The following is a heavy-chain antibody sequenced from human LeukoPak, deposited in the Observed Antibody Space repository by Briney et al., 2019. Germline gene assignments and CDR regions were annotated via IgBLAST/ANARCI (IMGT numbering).Heavy chain of an antibody. J-gene: IGHJ6*03. CDR3: ATDTNSSSWYREGYYMDV. CDR2: FDPEDGET. Sequence: GASVKVSCKVSGYTLTELSMHWVRQAPGKGLEWMGGFDPEDGETIYAQKFQGRVTMTEDTSTDTAYMELSSLRSEDTAVYYCATDTNSSSWYREGYYMDVWGKGPRSPSP. D-gene: IGHD6-13*01. V-gene: IGHV1-24*01. CDR1: GYTLTELS.